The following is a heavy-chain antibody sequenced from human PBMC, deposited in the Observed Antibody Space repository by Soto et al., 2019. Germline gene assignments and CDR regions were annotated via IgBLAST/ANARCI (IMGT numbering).Heavy chain of an antibody. V-gene: IGHV3-23*01. D-gene: IGHD3-10*01. Sequence: PGGSLRLSCAASGFTFSTYAMSWVRQAPGKGLEWVSGMSGTGSTYYADSVKGRFTISRDNSKNTLSLQMNSLRAEDTAVYYCARVSRGHWVDYWGQGALVTVSS. CDR2: MSGTGST. J-gene: IGHJ4*02. CDR1: GFTFSTYA. CDR3: ARVSRGHWVDY.